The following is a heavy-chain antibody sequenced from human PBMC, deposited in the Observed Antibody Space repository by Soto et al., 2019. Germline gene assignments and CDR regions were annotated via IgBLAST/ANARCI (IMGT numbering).Heavy chain of an antibody. J-gene: IGHJ6*02. Sequence: QGLLVQSGAEVKQPGASVKVSCKASGYSFTTYGISWVRQAPGQGLEWMGWISGYNGDTNNAQKFQDRVTTTIDRSTTTAYLELRSLTSDDTAVYYCAKNGHPPYYYYGMDVWGQGTTVTVSS. CDR1: GYSFTTYG. V-gene: IGHV1-18*01. D-gene: IGHD2-8*01. CDR2: ISGYNGDT. CDR3: AKNGHPPYYYYGMDV.